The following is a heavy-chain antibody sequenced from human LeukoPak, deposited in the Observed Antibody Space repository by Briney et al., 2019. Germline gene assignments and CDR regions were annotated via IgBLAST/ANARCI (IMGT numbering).Heavy chain of an antibody. CDR3: ARGYYYDSSGYSTLDY. CDR1: GGTFSSYA. J-gene: IGHJ4*02. V-gene: IGHV1-69*06. Sequence: SVKVSCKASGGTFSSYAISWVRQAPGQGLEWMGGIIPIFGTANYAQKFQGRVTITADKSTSTAYMELSRLRSDDTAVYYCARGYYYDSSGYSTLDYWGQGTLVTVSS. CDR2: IIPIFGTA. D-gene: IGHD3-22*01.